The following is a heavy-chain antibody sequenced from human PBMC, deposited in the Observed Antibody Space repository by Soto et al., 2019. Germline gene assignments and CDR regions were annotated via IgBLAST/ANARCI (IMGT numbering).Heavy chain of an antibody. J-gene: IGHJ3*02. CDR3: ARGYDIVVVVAADDAFDI. Sequence: QVQLVQSGAEVKKPEASVKVSCKASGYTFTSYDINWVRQATGQGLEWMGWMNPNSGNTGYAQKFQGRVTMTRNTSISTAYMELSSLRSEDTAVYYCARGYDIVVVVAADDAFDIWGQGTMVTVSS. D-gene: IGHD2-15*01. V-gene: IGHV1-8*01. CDR1: GYTFTSYD. CDR2: MNPNSGNT.